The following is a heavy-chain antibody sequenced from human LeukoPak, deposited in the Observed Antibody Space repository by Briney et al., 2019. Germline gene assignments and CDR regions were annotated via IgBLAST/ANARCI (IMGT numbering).Heavy chain of an antibody. Sequence: PGGSLRLSCAASGFTFNSYWMSWVRQAPGKGLEWVANINQDGSEKYYVDSVKGRFTISRDNSKNTLYLQMNSLRAEDTAVYYCAKTYYYDSSGYSPHFDYWGQGTLVTVSS. V-gene: IGHV3-7*03. D-gene: IGHD3-22*01. J-gene: IGHJ4*02. CDR2: INQDGSEK. CDR1: GFTFNSYW. CDR3: AKTYYYDSSGYSPHFDY.